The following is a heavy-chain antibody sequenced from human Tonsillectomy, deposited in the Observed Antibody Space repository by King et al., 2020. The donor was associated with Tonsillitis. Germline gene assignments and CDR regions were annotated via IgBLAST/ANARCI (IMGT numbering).Heavy chain of an antibody. CDR2: IKSKTDGGTT. Sequence: VQLVESGGGLVKPGGSLRLSCAASGFIFNNAWMSWVRQAPGKGLEWVGRIKSKTDGGTTGYAAPVRGRFNISRDDSKNTLYLQMNSLKTEDTAMYYCRVAGREYYGMDVWGQGTTVTVSS. D-gene: IGHD6-19*01. J-gene: IGHJ6*02. CDR3: RVAGREYYGMDV. V-gene: IGHV3-15*01. CDR1: GFIFNNAW.